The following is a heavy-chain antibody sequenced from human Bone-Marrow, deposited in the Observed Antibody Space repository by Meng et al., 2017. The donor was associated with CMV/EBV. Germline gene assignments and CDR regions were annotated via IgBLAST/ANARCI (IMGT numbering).Heavy chain of an antibody. Sequence: SGGYYWSWNRQHPGKGLEWIGYIYYSGSTYYNPSLKSRVTISVDTSKNQFSLKLSSVTAADTAVYYCARGGNYCSSTSCYKATYDYWGQGTLVTVSS. V-gene: IGHV4-31*02. J-gene: IGHJ4*02. CDR1: SGGYY. D-gene: IGHD2-2*02. CDR2: IYYSGST. CDR3: ARGGNYCSSTSCYKATYDY.